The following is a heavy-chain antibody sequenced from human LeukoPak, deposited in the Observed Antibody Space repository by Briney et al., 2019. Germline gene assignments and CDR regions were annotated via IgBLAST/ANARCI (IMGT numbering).Heavy chain of an antibody. CDR1: GFTFSSYW. Sequence: GGSLRLPCAASGFTFSSYWMSWVRQAPVKGLEWVANIKQDGSEKYYVDSVTGRFAISRDNARNSLYLQMNSLRAEDTAVYYCARVPSSSWFDPWGQGTLVTVSS. D-gene: IGHD6-6*01. CDR3: ARVPSSSWFDP. J-gene: IGHJ5*02. CDR2: IKQDGSEK. V-gene: IGHV3-7*05.